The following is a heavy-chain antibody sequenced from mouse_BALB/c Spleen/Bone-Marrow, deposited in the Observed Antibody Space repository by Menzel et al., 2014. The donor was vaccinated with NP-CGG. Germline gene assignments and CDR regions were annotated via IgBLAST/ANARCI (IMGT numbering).Heavy chain of an antibody. Sequence: DVKLHESGSDLVKPSQSLSLTCTVTGYSITSGYSWHWIRQFPGNKLEWMGYIHYSGSTNYNPSLKSRISITRDTSKNQFFLQLNSVTTEDTATYYCAKDDYGRSRFAYWGQGTLVTVSA. CDR3: AKDDYGRSRFAY. J-gene: IGHJ3*01. V-gene: IGHV3-1*02. CDR1: GYSITSGYS. CDR2: IHYSGST. D-gene: IGHD1-1*01.